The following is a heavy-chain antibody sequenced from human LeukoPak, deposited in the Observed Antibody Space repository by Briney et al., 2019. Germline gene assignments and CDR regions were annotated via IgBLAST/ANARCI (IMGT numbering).Heavy chain of an antibody. CDR1: EFSFDASA. CDR3: AKAKRPWQWLGGFDP. J-gene: IGHJ5*02. V-gene: IGHV3-9*01. Sequence: PGRSLRLSCAAYEFSFDASAMTWVRQAPGRGLEWVSSINDNGDMTDYADSVKGRFTISRDNAKKYVFLEINSLRSEDTAIYFCAKAKRPWQWLGGFDPWGQGTLVIVSS. D-gene: IGHD6-19*01. CDR2: INDNGDMT.